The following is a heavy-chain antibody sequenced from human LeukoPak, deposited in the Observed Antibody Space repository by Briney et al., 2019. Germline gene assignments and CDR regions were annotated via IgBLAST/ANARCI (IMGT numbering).Heavy chain of an antibody. D-gene: IGHD6-19*01. CDR1: GDSINNYY. Sequence: ETLSLTCTVSGDSINNYYWSWIRQPPGKGLEWIGYIYYSGSTSYNPSLKSRVTISVDTSKNQFSLKLRSVTAADTAVYFCARYASYGWRFDYWGQGTLVTVSS. CDR2: IYYSGST. V-gene: IGHV4-59*01. CDR3: ARYASYGWRFDY. J-gene: IGHJ4*02.